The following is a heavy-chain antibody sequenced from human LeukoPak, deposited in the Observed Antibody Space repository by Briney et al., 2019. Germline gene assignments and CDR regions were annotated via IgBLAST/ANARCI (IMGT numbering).Heavy chain of an antibody. V-gene: IGHV1-69*13. CDR3: ARDHRYCSSTSCPWDYYYYGMDV. CDR2: IIPIFGTA. Sequence: SVKVSCKASGYTFTSYYMHWVRQAPGQGLEWMGGIIPIFGTANYAQKFQGRVTITADESTSTAYMELSSLRSEDTAVYYCARDHRYCSSTSCPWDYYYYGMDVWGQGTTVTVSS. J-gene: IGHJ6*02. D-gene: IGHD2-2*01. CDR1: GYTFTSYY.